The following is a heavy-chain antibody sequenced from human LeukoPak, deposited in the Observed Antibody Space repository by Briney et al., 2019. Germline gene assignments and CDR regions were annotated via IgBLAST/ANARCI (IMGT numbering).Heavy chain of an antibody. CDR3: AKDMSGSGSLLYYFDR. V-gene: IGHV3-9*01. CDR1: GFPFHNYG. Sequence: GGSLRLSCVGSGFPFHNYGMHWVRQAPGKGLEWVSGVSWNSDNIVYADSVKGRFTISRDRAKNSVYLQMDSLRTEDTALYYCAKDMSGSGSLLYYFDRWGQGTQVTVSS. D-gene: IGHD3-10*01. CDR2: VSWNSDNI. J-gene: IGHJ4*02.